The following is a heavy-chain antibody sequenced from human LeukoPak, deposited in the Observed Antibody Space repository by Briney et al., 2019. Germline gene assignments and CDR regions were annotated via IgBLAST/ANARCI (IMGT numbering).Heavy chain of an antibody. V-gene: IGHV1-2*02. J-gene: IGHJ4*02. CDR2: INPNSGGT. D-gene: IGHD2-15*01. CDR1: GYTFTGYY. Sequence: ASVKVSCKASGYTFTGYYMHWVRQAPGQGLEWMGWINPNSGGTNYAQKFQGRVTMTRDTPISTAYMELSRLRSDDTAVYYCARVRYCSGGSCYFYGYWGQGTLVTVSS. CDR3: ARVRYCSGGSCYFYGY.